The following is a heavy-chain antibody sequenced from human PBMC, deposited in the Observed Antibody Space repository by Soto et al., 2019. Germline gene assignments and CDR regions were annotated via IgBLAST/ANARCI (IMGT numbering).Heavy chain of an antibody. Sequence: PGESLKISCVGSGFSFSRYTVGWVRQVPGKGLEWMGVIHPGDSDTRYSPSFQGQVTISADKSISTAYLQWSSLKASDTAMYYFTLSCDDSYYYYYGMDVWGQGTTVTVSS. CDR2: IHPGDSDT. J-gene: IGHJ6*02. D-gene: IGHD2-21*02. CDR3: TLSCDDSYYYYYGMDV. V-gene: IGHV5-51*01. CDR1: GFSFSRYT.